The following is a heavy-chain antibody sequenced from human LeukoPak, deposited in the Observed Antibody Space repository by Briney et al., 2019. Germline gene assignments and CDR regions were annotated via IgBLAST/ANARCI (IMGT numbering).Heavy chain of an antibody. Sequence: SETLSLTCTVSGGSVSSGSYYWSWIRQPPGKGLEWIGYIYYSGSTNYNPSLKSRVTISVDTSKNQFSLKVNYVTAADTATYYCAREVAAGSYRGFDYWGQGTLVTVSS. V-gene: IGHV4-61*01. CDR3: AREVAAGSYRGFDY. J-gene: IGHJ4*01. CDR2: IYYSGST. CDR1: GGSVSSGSYY. D-gene: IGHD6-19*01.